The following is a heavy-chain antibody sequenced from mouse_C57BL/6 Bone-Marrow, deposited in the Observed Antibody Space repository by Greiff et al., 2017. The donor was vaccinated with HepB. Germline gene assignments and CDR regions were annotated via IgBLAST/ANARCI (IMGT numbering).Heavy chain of an antibody. CDR2: IDPETGGT. CDR3: TRADDPYYFDY. CDR1: GYTFTDYE. Sequence: QVQLKQSGAELVRPGASVTLSCKASGYTFTDYEMHWVKQTPVHGLEWIGAIDPETGGTAYNQKFKGKAILTADKSSSTAYMELRSLTSEDSAVYYCTRADDPYYFDYWGQGTTLTVSS. V-gene: IGHV1-15*01. J-gene: IGHJ2*01.